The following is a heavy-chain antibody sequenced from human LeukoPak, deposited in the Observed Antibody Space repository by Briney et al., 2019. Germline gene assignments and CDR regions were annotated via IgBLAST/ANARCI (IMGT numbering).Heavy chain of an antibody. J-gene: IGHJ4*02. Sequence: TGGSLRLSCAASGFTFSSYEMNWVRQAPGKGLEWVSYISSSGSTIYYADSVKGRFTISRDNAKNSLHLQMNSLRAEDTAVYYCARDNRRWEVVYYFDYWGQGTLVTVSS. D-gene: IGHD1-26*01. V-gene: IGHV3-48*03. CDR3: ARDNRRWEVVYYFDY. CDR1: GFTFSSYE. CDR2: ISSSGSTI.